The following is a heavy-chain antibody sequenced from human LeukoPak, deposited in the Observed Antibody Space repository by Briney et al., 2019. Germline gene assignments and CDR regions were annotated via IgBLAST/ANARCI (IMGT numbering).Heavy chain of an antibody. J-gene: IGHJ4*02. D-gene: IGHD6-13*01. CDR1: GYSFTSYW. V-gene: IGHV5-51*01. CDR3: AVVYAIGGYSSSWQAYYFDY. Sequence: GESLKISCKGSGYSFTSYWIGWVRQMPGKGLEWMGIIYPGDSDTRYSPSFQGQVTISADKSISTAYLQWSSLKASDTAMYYCAVVYAIGGYSSSWQAYYFDYWGQGTLVTVSS. CDR2: IYPGDSDT.